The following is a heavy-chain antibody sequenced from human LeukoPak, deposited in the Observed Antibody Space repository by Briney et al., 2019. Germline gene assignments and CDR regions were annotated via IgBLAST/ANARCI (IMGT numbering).Heavy chain of an antibody. V-gene: IGHV4-59*12. D-gene: IGHD6-19*01. CDR2: IYYSGST. Sequence: KPSETLSLTCTVSGGSISSYYWSWIRQPPGRGLEWIGNIYYSGSTNHNPSLKGRVTISLDTSKNQFSLKLSSVTAADTAVYYCARKGAVEFPGIAVAGTLDYWGQGTLVTVSS. CDR3: ARKGAVEFPGIAVAGTLDY. J-gene: IGHJ4*02. CDR1: GGSISSYY.